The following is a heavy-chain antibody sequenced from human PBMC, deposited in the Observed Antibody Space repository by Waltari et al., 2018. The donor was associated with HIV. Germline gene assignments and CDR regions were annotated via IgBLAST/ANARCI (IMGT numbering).Heavy chain of an antibody. CDR2: TYHTGMA. Sequence: QVQLPQWGAGLVRPPGTLSLTCAVYGGSFSGYYWTWIRHSPGTGLEWIGETYHTGMANYNPSLKSRLTMSVDTSKNQFSLKLRSVTAADSAVYYCARGFAYYGCHFDYWGQGTLVTVSS. V-gene: IGHV4-34*01. CDR1: GGSFSGYY. D-gene: IGHD3-16*01. CDR3: ARGFAYYGCHFDY. J-gene: IGHJ4*02.